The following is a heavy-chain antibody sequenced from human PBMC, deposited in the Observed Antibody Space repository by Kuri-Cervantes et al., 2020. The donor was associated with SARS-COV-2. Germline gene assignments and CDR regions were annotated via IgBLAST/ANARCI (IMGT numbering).Heavy chain of an antibody. D-gene: IGHD1-7*01. CDR3: ARHHKVQLELRDY. CDR1: GYSFSSYW. Sequence: KVSCKGSGYSFSSYWIGWVRQMPGKGLEWMGIIYPGDSDTRYSPSFQGQVTISADKSTSTAYLQWSSLKASDTAMYYCARHHKVQLELRDYWGQGTLVTVSS. V-gene: IGHV5-51*01. CDR2: IYPGDSDT. J-gene: IGHJ4*02.